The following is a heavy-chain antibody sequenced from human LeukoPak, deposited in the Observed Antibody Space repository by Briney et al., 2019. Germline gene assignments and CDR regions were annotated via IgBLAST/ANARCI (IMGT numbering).Heavy chain of an antibody. CDR1: GYTLTELS. Sequence: ASVEVSCKVSGYTLTELSMHWVRQAPGKGLEWMGGFDPEDGETIYAQKFQGRVTMTEDTSTDTAYMELSSLRSEDTAVYYCATEGGYSGSYYFDYWGQGTLVTVSS. CDR2: FDPEDGET. J-gene: IGHJ4*02. V-gene: IGHV1-24*01. D-gene: IGHD1-26*01. CDR3: ATEGGYSGSYYFDY.